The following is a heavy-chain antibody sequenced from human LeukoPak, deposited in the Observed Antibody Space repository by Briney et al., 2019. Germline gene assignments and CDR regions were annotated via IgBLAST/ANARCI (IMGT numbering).Heavy chain of an antibody. CDR3: ARHAARDGYNFDY. J-gene: IGHJ4*02. D-gene: IGHD5-24*01. CDR2: IYPGDSDT. CDR1: GYSFTSYW. Sequence: GESLKISCKGSGYSFTSYWIGWVRQMPGKGLEWMGIIYPGDSDTRYGPSFQGQVTISAAKSISTAYLQWSSLKASDTAMYYCARHAARDGYNFDYWGQGTLVTVSS. V-gene: IGHV5-51*01.